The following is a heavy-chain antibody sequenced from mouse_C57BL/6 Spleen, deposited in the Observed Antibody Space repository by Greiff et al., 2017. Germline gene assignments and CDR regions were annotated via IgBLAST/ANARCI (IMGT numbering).Heavy chain of an antibody. D-gene: IGHD2-3*01. J-gene: IGHJ2*01. CDR3: ARESSYDGYYALDY. CDR1: GYSITSGYD. Sequence: EVKLQESGPGMVKPSQSLSLTCTVTGYSITSGYDWHWIRHFPGNKLEWMGYISYSGSTNYNPSLKSRISITHDTSKNHFFLKLNSVTTEDTATYYCARESSYDGYYALDYWGQGTTLTVSS. V-gene: IGHV3-1*01. CDR2: ISYSGST.